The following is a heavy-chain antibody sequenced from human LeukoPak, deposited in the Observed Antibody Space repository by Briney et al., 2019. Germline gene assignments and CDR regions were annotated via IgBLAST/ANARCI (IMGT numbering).Heavy chain of an antibody. CDR3: ARAGSSVIGDY. V-gene: IGHV4-31*03. Sequence: PSETLSLTCTVSGGSISSGDYYWSWIRHHPEKGLEWIGFIQYTGNTYYNPSLKSRVTISVDTSKNQFSLKVNSVTAADTAVYYCARAGSSVIGDYWGQGTLVTVSS. CDR1: GGSISSGDYY. J-gene: IGHJ4*02. D-gene: IGHD3-22*01. CDR2: IQYTGNT.